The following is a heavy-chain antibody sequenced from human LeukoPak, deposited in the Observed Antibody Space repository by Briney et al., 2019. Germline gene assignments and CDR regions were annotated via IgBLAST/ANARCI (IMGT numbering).Heavy chain of an antibody. D-gene: IGHD6-19*01. CDR3: ARGNPGRLVQWLVRTNWYFDL. J-gene: IGHJ2*01. V-gene: IGHV4-34*01. CDR2: INQSGST. CDR1: GGSFSGYY. Sequence: SESLSLTCTVYGGSFSGYYWSWIRQPPGKGLEWIGEINQSGSTNYNPSLKSRVTISVDTSKNQFSLKLSSVTAADTAVYYCARGNPGRLVQWLVRTNWYFDLWGRGTLVTVSS.